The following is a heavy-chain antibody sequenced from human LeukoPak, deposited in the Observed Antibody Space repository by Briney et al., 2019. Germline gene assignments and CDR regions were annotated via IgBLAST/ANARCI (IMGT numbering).Heavy chain of an antibody. Sequence: SETLSLTCAVYSGSFSGYYWSWIRQPPGKGLEWIGEINHRSTKYNPSLKSRVTISGDTSKNQFSLKLSSVTAADTAVYYCAKRGLSDAFDIWGQGTMVSVSS. CDR3: AKRGLSDAFDI. V-gene: IGHV4-34*01. D-gene: IGHD3-16*02. J-gene: IGHJ3*02. CDR1: SGSFSGYY. CDR2: INHRST.